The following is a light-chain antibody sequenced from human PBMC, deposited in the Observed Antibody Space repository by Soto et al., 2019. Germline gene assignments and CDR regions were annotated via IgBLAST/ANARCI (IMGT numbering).Light chain of an antibody. Sequence: QSVLTQPPSASGTPGQRGTISCSGSSSNIGSNYVTWYQHLPGAAPKLLIYRSDQRPSGVPDRFSGSKSGTSASLAISGLRSEDEADWFGAVRDDSLSGHWVFGGGTKVTVL. V-gene: IGLV1-47*01. CDR1: SSNIGSNY. CDR2: RSD. J-gene: IGLJ3*02. CDR3: AVRDDSLSGHWV.